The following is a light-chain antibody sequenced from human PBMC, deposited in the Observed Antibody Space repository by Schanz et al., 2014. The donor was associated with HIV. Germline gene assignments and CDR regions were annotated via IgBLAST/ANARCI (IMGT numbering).Light chain of an antibody. Sequence: DIQMTQSPSRLSASVGDSVTITCRASQGIGTWLAWYQQKPGKAPELLIYGASTLKSGVPLRFTGSGSGTEFALTISSLQPDDFATYYCQQYTPYSHTFGQGTTLEI. CDR2: GAS. V-gene: IGKV1-5*03. CDR3: QQYTPYSHT. J-gene: IGKJ2*01. CDR1: QGIGTW.